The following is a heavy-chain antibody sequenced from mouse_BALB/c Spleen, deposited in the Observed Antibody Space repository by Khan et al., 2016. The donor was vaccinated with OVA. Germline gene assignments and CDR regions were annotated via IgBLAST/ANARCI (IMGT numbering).Heavy chain of an antibody. V-gene: IGHV5-15*02. Sequence: EVELVESGGGLVQPGGSRKLSCAASGFTFRDYGMAWIRQGPGKGLEGITFISSLADNSYYADTVTGRFTISREHSQDTMDLVMNSLRSDDFAMYYCARVGTGGFAYWGQGTLVTVSA. CDR1: GFTFRDYG. D-gene: IGHD3-1*01. CDR3: ARVGTGGFAY. CDR2: ISSLADNS. J-gene: IGHJ3*01.